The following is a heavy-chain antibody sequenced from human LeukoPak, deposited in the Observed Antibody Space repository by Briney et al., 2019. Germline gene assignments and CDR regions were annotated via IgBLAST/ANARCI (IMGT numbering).Heavy chain of an antibody. D-gene: IGHD6-19*01. CDR2: ISWNSGSI. CDR3: AKDGSITNGVGSGWFFFDY. J-gene: IGHJ4*02. V-gene: IGHV3-9*03. Sequence: GGSLRLSCAASGFTFDDYAMHWVRQAPGKGLEWVSGISWNSGSIGYADSVKGRFTISRDNAKNSLYLQMNSLRAEDMALYYCAKDGSITNGVGSGWFFFDYWGQGSLVTVSS. CDR1: GFTFDDYA.